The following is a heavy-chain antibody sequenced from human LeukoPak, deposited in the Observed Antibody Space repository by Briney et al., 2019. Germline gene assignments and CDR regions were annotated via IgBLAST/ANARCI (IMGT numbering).Heavy chain of an antibody. D-gene: IGHD2-2*03. CDR2: ISGSGGST. CDR3: ASVGYCSSTSCYDY. J-gene: IGHJ4*02. V-gene: IGHV3-23*01. Sequence: GGSLRLSCAASGFTFSSYAMHWVRQAPGKGLEWVSAISGSGGSTYYADSVKGRFTISRDNSKNTLYLQMNSLRAEDTAVYYCASVGYCSSTSCYDYWGQGTLVTVSS. CDR1: GFTFSSYA.